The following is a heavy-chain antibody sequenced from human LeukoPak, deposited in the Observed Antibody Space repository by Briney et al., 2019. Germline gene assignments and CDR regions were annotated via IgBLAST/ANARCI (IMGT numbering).Heavy chain of an antibody. Sequence: VAVISDDGSNKYYVDSVKGRFTISRDNSKNTLYLQMNSLRAEDTAVYYCAKDRDGDYVFDYWGQGTLVTVSS. V-gene: IGHV3-30*18. CDR3: AKDRDGDYVFDY. D-gene: IGHD4-17*01. CDR2: ISDDGSNK. J-gene: IGHJ4*02.